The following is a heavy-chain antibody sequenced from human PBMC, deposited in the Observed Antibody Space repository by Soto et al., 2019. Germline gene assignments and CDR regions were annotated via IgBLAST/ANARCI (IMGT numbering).Heavy chain of an antibody. CDR2: IDYSGNT. Sequence: SETLSLTCTVSGDSVSSRSYYWTWVRQPPGKGLEWIGYIDYSGNTNYDPSLQSRVTMSLDTSKNQFSLKLTSVTAADTAFYYCARDIRGYSRAFDYWGQGLMVTVSS. D-gene: IGHD5-18*01. CDR1: GDSVSSRSYY. J-gene: IGHJ4*02. CDR3: ARDIRGYSRAFDY. V-gene: IGHV4-61*01.